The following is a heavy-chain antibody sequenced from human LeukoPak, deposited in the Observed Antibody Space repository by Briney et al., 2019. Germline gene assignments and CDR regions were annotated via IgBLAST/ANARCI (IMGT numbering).Heavy chain of an antibody. V-gene: IGHV3-11*01. CDR1: GFTFSDYY. Sequence: GGSLRLSCAASGFTFSDYYMSWIRQAPGKGLEWVSYISSSGSTIYYADSVKGRFTISRDNAKNSLYLQMNSLRPEDTAIYYCAKDLISPRSVGSSEKLDYWGQGTLVTVSS. D-gene: IGHD3-10*01. J-gene: IGHJ4*02. CDR3: AKDLISPRSVGSSEKLDY. CDR2: ISSSGSTI.